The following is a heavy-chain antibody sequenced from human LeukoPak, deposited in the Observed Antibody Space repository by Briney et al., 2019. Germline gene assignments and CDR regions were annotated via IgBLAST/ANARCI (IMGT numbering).Heavy chain of an antibody. CDR1: GFTFSSYS. CDR3: ARADCSSTSCYAHHGGYYYYYMDV. J-gene: IGHJ6*03. Sequence: TGGSLRLSCAASGFTFSSYSMNWVREAPGRGLEWVSSISSSSSSYIYYADSVKGRFTISRDNAKNSLYLQMNSLRAEDTAVYYCARADCSSTSCYAHHGGYYYYYMDVWGKGTTVTVSS. D-gene: IGHD2-2*01. CDR2: ISSSSSSYI. V-gene: IGHV3-21*01.